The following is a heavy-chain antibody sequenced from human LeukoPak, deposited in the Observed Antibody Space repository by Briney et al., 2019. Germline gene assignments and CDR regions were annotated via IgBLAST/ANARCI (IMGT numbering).Heavy chain of an antibody. CDR1: GGSVSSSSYY. D-gene: IGHD2-15*01. CDR3: ARHVVVVAATGANWFDP. J-gene: IGHJ5*02. CDR2: IYYSGST. Sequence: SETLSLTCTVSGGSVSSSSYYWGWIRQPPGKGLEWIGSIYYSGSTYYNPSLKSLVTISVDTSKNQFSLKLSSVTAADTAVYYCARHVVVVAATGANWFDPWGQGTLVTVSS. V-gene: IGHV4-39*01.